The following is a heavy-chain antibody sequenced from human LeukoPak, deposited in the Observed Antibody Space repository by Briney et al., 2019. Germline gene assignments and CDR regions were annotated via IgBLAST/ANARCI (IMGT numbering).Heavy chain of an antibody. CDR1: GFTFSNYD. CDR2: ISNDGRKK. J-gene: IGHJ4*02. Sequence: GGSLRLSCAASGFTFSNYDMHWVRQAPGKGLEWVAAISNDGRKKSHADSVKGRFTISRDNSKDTLYVQRNSLRAEDTAVYYCAKGHSSSWYSFGHWGQGTLVTVST. V-gene: IGHV3-30*18. D-gene: IGHD6-13*01. CDR3: AKGHSSSWYSFGH.